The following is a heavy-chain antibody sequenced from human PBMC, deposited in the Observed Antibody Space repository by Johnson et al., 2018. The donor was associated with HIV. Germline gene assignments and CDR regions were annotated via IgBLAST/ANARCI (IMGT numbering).Heavy chain of an antibody. CDR2: ISYDGSNK. J-gene: IGHJ3*02. D-gene: IGHD2-15*01. CDR1: GFNFNIYA. CDR3: SRDRSPYCRVSLGGI. Sequence: QVQLVESGGGLVQPGGSLRLSCAASGFNFNIYAMHWVRQAPGKGLEWVSVISYDGSNKYYADSVKGRVTVSRDNSKNTLSLQMDSLRPEDTAVYYCSRDRSPYCRVSLGGIWGQGTMVTVSS. V-gene: IGHV3-30-3*01.